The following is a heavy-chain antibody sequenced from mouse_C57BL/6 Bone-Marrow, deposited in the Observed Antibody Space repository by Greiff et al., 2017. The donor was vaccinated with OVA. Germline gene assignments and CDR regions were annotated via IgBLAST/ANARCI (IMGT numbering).Heavy chain of an antibody. D-gene: IGHD2-10*02. CDR2: IDPSDSYT. Sequence: QVQLQQPGAELVMPGASVKLSCKASGYTFTSYWMHWVKQRPGQGLEWIGEIDPSDSYTKYHQKFKGKSTLTVDKSNSTAYMQLSSLTSEYSAVYYCARADTAYVAPYFDVWGTGTTVTVSS. V-gene: IGHV1-69*01. CDR1: GYTFTSYW. CDR3: ARADTAYVAPYFDV. J-gene: IGHJ1*03.